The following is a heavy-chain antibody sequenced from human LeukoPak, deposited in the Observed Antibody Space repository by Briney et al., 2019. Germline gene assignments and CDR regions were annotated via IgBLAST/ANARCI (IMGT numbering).Heavy chain of an antibody. Sequence: GGSLRLSCAASGFTFSSYSMNWVRQAPGKGLEWVSSISATSNYIYYADSVKGRFTISRDNAKNSLYLQMNSLRDEDTAVYYCARVLRGLYNLGDWGQGTLVTVSS. CDR1: GFTFSSYS. CDR2: ISATSNYI. J-gene: IGHJ4*02. V-gene: IGHV3-21*01. CDR3: ARVLRGLYNLGD. D-gene: IGHD3-10*01.